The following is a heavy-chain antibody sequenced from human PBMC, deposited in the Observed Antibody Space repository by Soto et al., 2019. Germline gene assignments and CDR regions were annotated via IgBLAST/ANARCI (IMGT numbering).Heavy chain of an antibody. Sequence: PXVCLALSFASSGFTFTDYSTNWVRQAPGKGLEWVSTISGGGANTYYADSVKGRFTISRDNSKNTLYLQMNSLRAEDTALYYCVKAKRSAQWLLGGFDFWGQGTLVTVSS. CDR1: GFTFTDYS. CDR3: VKAKRSAQWLLGGFDF. CDR2: ISGGGANT. V-gene: IGHV3-23*01. J-gene: IGHJ4*02. D-gene: IGHD6-19*01.